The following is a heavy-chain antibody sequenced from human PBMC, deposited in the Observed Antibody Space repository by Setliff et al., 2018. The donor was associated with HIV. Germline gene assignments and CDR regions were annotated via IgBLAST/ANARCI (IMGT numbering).Heavy chain of an antibody. D-gene: IGHD2-21*02. J-gene: IGHJ4*02. Sequence: SETLSLTCSVSGYSISSGYSWGWIRQPPGKGLEWIGNIGHSGDINYNPSLKSRLTISRDTSKNQVSLKLSSVTATDTAVYYCARDLGHGGDSDYWGQGTLVTVSS. CDR3: ARDLGHGGDSDY. CDR2: IGHSGDI. CDR1: GYSISSGYS. V-gene: IGHV4-38-2*02.